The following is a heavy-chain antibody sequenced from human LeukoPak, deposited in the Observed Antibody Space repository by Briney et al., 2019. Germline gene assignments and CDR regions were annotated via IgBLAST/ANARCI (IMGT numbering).Heavy chain of an antibody. CDR3: ARLAAAGTAYDY. CDR1: GGSISSYY. J-gene: IGHJ4*02. CDR2: IYYSGST. Sequence: PSETLSLTCTVSGGSISSYYWSWIRQPPGKGLEWIGYIYYSGSTNYNPSLKSRVTISVDTSKNQFSLKLSSVTAADTAVYYCARLAAAGTAYDYWGQGTLVTVSS. D-gene: IGHD6-13*01. V-gene: IGHV4-59*01.